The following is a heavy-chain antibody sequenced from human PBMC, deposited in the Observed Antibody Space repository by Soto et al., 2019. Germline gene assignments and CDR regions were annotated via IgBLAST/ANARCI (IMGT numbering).Heavy chain of an antibody. CDR2: ISYDGSNT. CDR1: GFTFSSYG. Sequence: QVQLVESGGGVVQPGRSLRLSCVASGFTFSSYGMHWVRQAPGKGLEWVAIISYDGSNTYYADSVKGRLTISRDNSKNTLYLQMNSLRAEDTSVYYCAKEGGLSGSYYISSSYDFDCWGQGTLVTVSS. CDR3: AKEGGLSGSYYISSSYDFDC. V-gene: IGHV3-30*18. J-gene: IGHJ4*02. D-gene: IGHD1-26*01.